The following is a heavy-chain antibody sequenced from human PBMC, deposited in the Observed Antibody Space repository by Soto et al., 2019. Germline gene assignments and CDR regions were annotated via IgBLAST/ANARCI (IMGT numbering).Heavy chain of an antibody. CDR1: GGTFSSYA. V-gene: IGHV1-69*13. CDR2: IIPIFGTT. J-gene: IGHJ3*02. Sequence: SVKVSCKASGGTFSSYAISWVRQAPGQGLEWMGGIIPIFGTTNYAEKLRGRVSITADESTSTAYVELSSLRSEDTAVYYCAGSFKYGSGTFDAFDIWGQGTMVTVSS. CDR3: AGSFKYGSGTFDAFDI. D-gene: IGHD3-10*01.